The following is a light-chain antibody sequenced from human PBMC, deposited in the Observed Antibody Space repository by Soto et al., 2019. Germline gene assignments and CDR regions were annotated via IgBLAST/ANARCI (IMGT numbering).Light chain of an antibody. V-gene: IGKV2D-29*01. CDR1: QTLLHSNGKSY. Sequence: DIVMTQTPLSLSVTPGQSASISCKTSQTLLHSNGKSYLYWYLQKAGQAPQLLIYEVSNRFSGGPDRFSGSGSGTDFTLKISRVEAEDVGVYYCLQSLQFPFTFGGGTKVEIK. CDR2: EVS. CDR3: LQSLQFPFT. J-gene: IGKJ4*01.